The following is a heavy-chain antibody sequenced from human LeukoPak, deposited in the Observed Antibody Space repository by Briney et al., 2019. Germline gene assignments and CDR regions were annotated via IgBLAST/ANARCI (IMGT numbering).Heavy chain of an antibody. CDR3: ARVEMATLRGPFDY. CDR2: IIPIFGIA. V-gene: IGHV1-69*04. J-gene: IGHJ4*02. CDR1: GGTFSSYA. D-gene: IGHD5-24*01. Sequence: ASVKVSCKASGGTFSSYAISWVRQAPGQGLEWMGRIIPIFGIANYAQKFQGRVTITADKSTSTAYMELSSLRSEDTAVYYCARVEMATLRGPFDYWGQGTLVTVSS.